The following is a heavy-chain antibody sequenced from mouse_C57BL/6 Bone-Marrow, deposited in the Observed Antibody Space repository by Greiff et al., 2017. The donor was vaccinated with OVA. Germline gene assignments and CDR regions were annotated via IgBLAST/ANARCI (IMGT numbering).Heavy chain of an antibody. V-gene: IGHV5-6*01. Sequence: VQLKESGGDLVKPGGSLKLSCAASGFTFSSYGMSWVRQTPDKRLEWVATISSGGSYTYYPDRVKGRFTISRDHAKTTLYLQIGGRKSGETAILYCARHGDYGSFFGYGGEGNALTVS. CDR2: ISSGGSYT. D-gene: IGHD1-1*01. CDR3: ARHGDYGSFFGY. CDR1: GFTFSSYG. J-gene: IGHJ2*01.